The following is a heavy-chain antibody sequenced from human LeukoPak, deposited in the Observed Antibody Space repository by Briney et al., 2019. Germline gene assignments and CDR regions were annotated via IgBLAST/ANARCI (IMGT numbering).Heavy chain of an antibody. D-gene: IGHD1-26*01. J-gene: IGHJ4*02. CDR1: GYRFTGYY. CDR2: INPNSGGT. V-gene: IGHV1-2*02. CDR3: ARVVGINEWEPHY. Sequence: GASVKVSCMASGYRFTGYYMHWVRQAPGQGLEWMGWINPNSGGTNYAQKFQGRVTMTRDTSISTAYMELSRLRSDDTAVYHCARVVGINEWEPHYWGQGTLVTVSS.